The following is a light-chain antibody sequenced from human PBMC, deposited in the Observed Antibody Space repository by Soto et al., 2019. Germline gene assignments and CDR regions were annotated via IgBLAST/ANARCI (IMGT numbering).Light chain of an antibody. Sequence: EIVLTQSPATLSLSPGERATLSCGASQSVSSSDLAWYQQKPGLAPRLLIYDASSRATGIPDRFSGSGSGKDFTLTISRLEPEDFAVYYCQQYGSSPFTFGQGTKLEIK. V-gene: IGKV3D-20*01. CDR2: DAS. J-gene: IGKJ2*01. CDR3: QQYGSSPFT. CDR1: QSVSSSD.